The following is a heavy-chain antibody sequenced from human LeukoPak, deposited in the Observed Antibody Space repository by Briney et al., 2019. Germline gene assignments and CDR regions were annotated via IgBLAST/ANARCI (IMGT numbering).Heavy chain of an antibody. Sequence: SETLSLTCAVYGGSVSGYYWSWIRQPPGKGLEWIGEINHSGSTNYNPSLKSRVTISVDTSKNQFSLKLSSVTAADTAVYYCARDYGSGSSIDYWGQGTLVTVSS. CDR3: ARDYGSGSSIDY. D-gene: IGHD3-10*01. V-gene: IGHV4-34*01. J-gene: IGHJ4*02. CDR1: GGSVSGYY. CDR2: INHSGST.